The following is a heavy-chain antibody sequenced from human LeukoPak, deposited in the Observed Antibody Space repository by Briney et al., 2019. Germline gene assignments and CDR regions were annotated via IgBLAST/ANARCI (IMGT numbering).Heavy chain of an antibody. CDR1: GFTFSSYS. V-gene: IGHV3-21*01. Sequence: PGGSLRLSCAASGFTFSSYSMNWVRQAPGKGLEWVSSISSSSSYIYYADSVKGRFTISRDNAKNSLYLQMNSLRAEDTAVYYCARDGVVVVPAAIVFDAFDIWGQGTMVTVSS. CDR3: ARDGVVVVPAAIVFDAFDI. D-gene: IGHD2-2*01. CDR2: ISSSSSYI. J-gene: IGHJ3*02.